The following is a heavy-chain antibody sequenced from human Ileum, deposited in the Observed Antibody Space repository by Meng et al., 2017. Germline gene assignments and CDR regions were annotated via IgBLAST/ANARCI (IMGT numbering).Heavy chain of an antibody. J-gene: IGHJ4*02. CDR1: GFTFDNYA. CDR2: ISGTGTII. V-gene: IGHV3-23*01. Sequence: GESLKISCRASGFTFDNYAMSWVRQAPGKGLEWVSSISGTGTIINYADSVKGRFTISGDISKNTLYLQMNSLRVEDTAVYYCAKDRRWVGAVAAHDYWGQGTLVTVSS. CDR3: AKDRRWVGAVAAHDY. D-gene: IGHD6-13*01.